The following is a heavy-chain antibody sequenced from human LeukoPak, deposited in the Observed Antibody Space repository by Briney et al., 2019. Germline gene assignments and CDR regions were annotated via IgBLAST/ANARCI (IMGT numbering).Heavy chain of an antibody. D-gene: IGHD2-15*01. J-gene: IGHJ4*02. V-gene: IGHV2-5*02. CDR3: VHSLCSGGSCDSGFDY. Sequence: ESGPTLVNPTQTLTLTCTFSGVPLSTSAEGVGWIGQPPGNALEWHALSYRDDDKRYHQYLKSRLTITKATSKTQVVLTMTKMDPVDTDTSYCVHSLCSGGSCDSGFDYWGQGTLVTVSS. CDR2: SYRDDDK. CDR1: GVPLSTSAEG.